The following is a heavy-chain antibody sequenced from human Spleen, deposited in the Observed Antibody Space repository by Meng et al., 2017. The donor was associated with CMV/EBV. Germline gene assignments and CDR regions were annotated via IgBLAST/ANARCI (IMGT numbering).Heavy chain of an antibody. CDR2: ISGSGGIT. CDR1: GFTFRSFA. D-gene: IGHD2-2*01. Sequence: GGSLRLSCVASGFTFRSFAMSWVRQAPGKGLEWVSAISGSGGITYYADSVKGRFTISRDNSKNTLYLEMNSLRAEDTAVYYCVRGGEHCSTTSCFLWGQGTLVTVSS. J-gene: IGHJ4*02. CDR3: VRGGEHCSTTSCFL. V-gene: IGHV3-23*01.